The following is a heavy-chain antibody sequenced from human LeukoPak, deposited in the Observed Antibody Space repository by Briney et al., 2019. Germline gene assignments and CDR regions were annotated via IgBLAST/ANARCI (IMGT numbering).Heavy chain of an antibody. V-gene: IGHV3-23*01. CDR3: ARDAGWGRFDY. Sequence: GGSLRLSCAASGFTFSSYAMSWVRQAPGKGLEWVSAISGSGGSTYYADSVKGRFTISRDNAKKSVYLQMNSLRADDTAVYFCARDAGWGRFDYWGQGTLLTVSS. CDR1: GFTFSSYA. CDR2: ISGSGGST. D-gene: IGHD1-26*01. J-gene: IGHJ4*02.